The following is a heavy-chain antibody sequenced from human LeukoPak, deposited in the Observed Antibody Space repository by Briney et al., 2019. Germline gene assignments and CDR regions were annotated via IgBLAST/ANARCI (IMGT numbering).Heavy chain of an antibody. CDR2: IIPIFGTA. D-gene: IGHD3-22*01. CDR1: GGTFSSYA. Sequence: ASVKVSCKASGGTFSSYAISWVRRAPGQGLEWMGRIIPIFGTANYAQKFQGRVTITTDESTSTAYMELSSLRSEDTAVYYCARVPRTTYYYDSSSEYWGQGTLVTVSS. CDR3: ARVPRTTYYYDSSSEY. J-gene: IGHJ4*02. V-gene: IGHV1-69*05.